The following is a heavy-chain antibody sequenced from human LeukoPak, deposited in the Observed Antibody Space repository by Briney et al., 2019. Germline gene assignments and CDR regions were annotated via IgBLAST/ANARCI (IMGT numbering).Heavy chain of an antibody. J-gene: IGHJ4*02. D-gene: IGHD2-15*01. CDR1: GAAIRSIPYW. Sequence: SETLSLTCTVSGAAIRSIPYWCGWVRQTPGKGLELICLISSAATTFYNPSLNNRGIVSLRSSITQFSLTLTSVTAADTAIYYCAGQDVVVVPLHSAFFDSWGRGILVTVSS. V-gene: IGHV4-39*07. CDR3: AGQDVVVVPLHSAFFDS. CDR2: ISSAATT.